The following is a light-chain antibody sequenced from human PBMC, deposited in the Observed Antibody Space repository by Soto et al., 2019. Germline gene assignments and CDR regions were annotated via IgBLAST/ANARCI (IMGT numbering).Light chain of an antibody. Sequence: DIPMTQSPSTLSASVGDRVTITCRASQSISSWLAWYQQKPGKAPKVLIRDASTLESGVSSRFSGGGSGTEFTLTITSLQPDDFATYYCQEYTTYSRTFGQGTKVEVK. J-gene: IGKJ1*01. V-gene: IGKV1-5*01. CDR3: QEYTTYSRT. CDR1: QSISSW. CDR2: DAS.